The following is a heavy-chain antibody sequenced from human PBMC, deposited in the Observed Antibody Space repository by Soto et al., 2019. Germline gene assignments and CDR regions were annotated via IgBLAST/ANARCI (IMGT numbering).Heavy chain of an antibody. CDR2: IIPIFGTA. V-gene: IGHV1-69*01. D-gene: IGHD3-3*02. CDR1: GGTFSSYA. Sequence: QVQLVQSGAEVKKPGSSVKVSCKASGGTFSSYAISWVRQAPGQGLEWMGGIIPIFGTANYAQKFQGRVTITADESTSTAYMELSSRRSEDTAVYYCARPKTPFLDYYYYGMDVWGQGTTVTVSS. CDR3: ARPKTPFLDYYYYGMDV. J-gene: IGHJ6*02.